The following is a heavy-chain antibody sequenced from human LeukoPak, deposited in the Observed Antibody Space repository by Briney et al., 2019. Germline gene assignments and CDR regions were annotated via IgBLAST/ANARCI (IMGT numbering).Heavy chain of an antibody. CDR3: ARGGIAAAGKPFDY. Sequence: PSETLSLTCTVSGGSISSGSFYWSWIRQPAGKGLEWIGRIYTSGSTNYNPSLKSRVTISVDTSKNQFSLKLSSVTAADTAVYYCARGGIAAAGKPFDYWGQGTLVTVSS. J-gene: IGHJ4*02. V-gene: IGHV4-61*02. CDR1: GGSISSGSFY. CDR2: IYTSGST. D-gene: IGHD6-13*01.